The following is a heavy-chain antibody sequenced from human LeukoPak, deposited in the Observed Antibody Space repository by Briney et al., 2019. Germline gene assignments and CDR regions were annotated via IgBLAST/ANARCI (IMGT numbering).Heavy chain of an antibody. V-gene: IGHV4-34*01. Sequence: SETLSLTCAVYGGSFSGYYWSWIRQPPGKGLEWIGEINHSGSTNYNPSLKSRVTISVDTSKNQFSLKLSSVTAADTAVYYCAVTRGCNYGYFFYWFDPWGQGTLVTVSS. CDR3: AVTRGCNYGYFFYWFDP. J-gene: IGHJ5*02. D-gene: IGHD5-18*01. CDR2: INHSGST. CDR1: GGSFSGYY.